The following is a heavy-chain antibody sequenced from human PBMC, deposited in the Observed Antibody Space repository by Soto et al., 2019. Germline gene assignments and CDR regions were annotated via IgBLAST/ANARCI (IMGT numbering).Heavy chain of an antibody. D-gene: IGHD2-2*01. CDR3: VKCSSSCLRFWYGS. V-gene: IGHV3-23*01. CDR2: ISSGGDDT. J-gene: IGHJ5*01. CDR1: RFSSSTYS. Sequence: PGGSLGLSCAAPRFSSSTYSMSWVRKVPGKGLDWVSAISSGGDDTSDTHYMTDRSTMSRNNSTNTLYQHITSLRPEDTAIYYCVKCSSSCLRFWYGSWGQGTMVAV.